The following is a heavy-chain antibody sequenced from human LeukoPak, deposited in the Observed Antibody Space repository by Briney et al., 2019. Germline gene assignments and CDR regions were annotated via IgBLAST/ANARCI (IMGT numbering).Heavy chain of an antibody. CDR3: ARAFPYCSGGSCYYRETNGYYFDY. D-gene: IGHD2-15*01. CDR1: GYTFTSYY. Sequence: GASVKVSCKASGYTFTSYYMHWVLQAPGQGLEWMGIINFSGGSTSYAQKFQGRVTMTRDTSTSTVYMELSSLRSEDTAVYYCARAFPYCSGGSCYYRETNGYYFDYWGQGTLVTVSS. J-gene: IGHJ4*02. CDR2: INFSGGST. V-gene: IGHV1-46*01.